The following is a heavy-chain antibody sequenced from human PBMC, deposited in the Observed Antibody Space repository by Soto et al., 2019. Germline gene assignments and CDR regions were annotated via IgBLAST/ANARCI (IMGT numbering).Heavy chain of an antibody. CDR3: AGGPGDGDYLADYFQH. CDR2: IIPIFGTA. D-gene: IGHD4-17*01. CDR1: GGTFSSYA. V-gene: IGHV1-69*12. J-gene: IGHJ1*01. Sequence: QVQLVQSGAEVKKPGSSVKVSCKASGGTFSSYAISWVRQAPGQGLEWMGGIIPIFGTANYAQKFPGRVTITADESTSTAHMELSSLSSEDTAVYYCAGGPGDGDYLADYFQHWGQGSLVTVSS.